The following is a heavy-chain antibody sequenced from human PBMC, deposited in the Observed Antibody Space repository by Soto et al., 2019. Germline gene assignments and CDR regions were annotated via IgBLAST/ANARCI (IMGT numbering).Heavy chain of an antibody. CDR1: GGTFSNYT. Sequence: QVHLVQSGAEVKKPGSSVKVSCKASGGTFSNYTVSWVRQAPGQGLEWMGRTIPILGVANYAQKFKGRVTITADKSTSTADMELSSLRSEDTAVYYCAITWGQDWFDPWGQGTLVTVSS. J-gene: IGHJ5*02. CDR3: AITWGQDWFDP. V-gene: IGHV1-69*02. D-gene: IGHD1-20*01. CDR2: TIPILGVA.